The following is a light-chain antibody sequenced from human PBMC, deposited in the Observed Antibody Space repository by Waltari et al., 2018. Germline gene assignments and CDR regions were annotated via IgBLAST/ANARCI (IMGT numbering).Light chain of an antibody. Sequence: AIRMTQSPSSFSASTGDSVTITCLASQGISSYLAWYQQKPGKAPKLLFYAASTLQSGVPSRFSGSGSGTDFTLTISCLQSEDFATYYCQQYYSYSWTFGQGTKVEIK. CDR3: QQYYSYSWT. J-gene: IGKJ1*01. CDR2: AAS. V-gene: IGKV1-8*01. CDR1: QGISSY.